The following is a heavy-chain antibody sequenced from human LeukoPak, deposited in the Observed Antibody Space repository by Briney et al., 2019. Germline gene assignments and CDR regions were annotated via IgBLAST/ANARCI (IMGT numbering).Heavy chain of an antibody. J-gene: IGHJ4*02. CDR3: ARFRRDGSNYNDY. Sequence: GGSLRLSCAASGFTFSDYSINWVRQAPGKGLEWVSSISSGSTYVFYADSVKGRFAISRDNAKNSMYLQMNGLRAEDTAVYYCARFRRDGSNYNDYWGQGTLVTVSS. D-gene: IGHD5-24*01. CDR1: GFTFSDYS. V-gene: IGHV3-21*06. CDR2: ISSGSTYV.